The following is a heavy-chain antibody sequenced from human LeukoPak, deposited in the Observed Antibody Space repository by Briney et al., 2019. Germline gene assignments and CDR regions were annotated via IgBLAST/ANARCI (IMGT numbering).Heavy chain of an antibody. J-gene: IGHJ3*02. Sequence: PGGSLRLSCAASGFTFSDYYMNWIRQAPGKGLEWVSYISSSGSTIYYADSVKGRFTISRDNAKNSLYLQMNSLRAEDTAVYYCARDCSGGSCYSDVGDAFDIWGQGTMVTVSS. CDR3: ARDCSGGSCYSDVGDAFDI. CDR1: GFTFSDYY. D-gene: IGHD2-15*01. CDR2: ISSSGSTI. V-gene: IGHV3-11*01.